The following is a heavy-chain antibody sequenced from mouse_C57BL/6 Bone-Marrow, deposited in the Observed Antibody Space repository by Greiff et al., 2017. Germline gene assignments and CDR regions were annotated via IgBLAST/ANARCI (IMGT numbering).Heavy chain of an antibody. Sequence: QVQLQQPGAELVRPGSSVKLSCKASGYTFTSYWMDWVKQRPGQGLEWIGNIYPSDSETHYNQKFKDKATLTVDKSSRTAYMQLSSLTSEDSAVSYCARGAGKACFDYWGQGTTLTVSS. CDR2: IYPSDSET. CDR3: ARGAGKACFDY. J-gene: IGHJ2*01. V-gene: IGHV1-61*01. CDR1: GYTFTSYW. D-gene: IGHD2-1*01.